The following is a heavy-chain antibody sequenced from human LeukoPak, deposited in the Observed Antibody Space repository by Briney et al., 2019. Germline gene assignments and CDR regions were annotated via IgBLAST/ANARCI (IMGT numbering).Heavy chain of an antibody. J-gene: IGHJ4*02. CDR1: GGSISSYY. D-gene: IGHD3-3*01. V-gene: IGHV4-59*01. Sequence: SETLSLTCTVSGGSISSYYWSWIRQPPGKGLEWIGYIYYSGSTNYNPSLKSRVTISVDTSKNQFSLKLSSVTAADTAAYYCARGGAYDFWSGSPFDYWGQGTLVTVSS. CDR3: ARGGAYDFWSGSPFDY. CDR2: IYYSGST.